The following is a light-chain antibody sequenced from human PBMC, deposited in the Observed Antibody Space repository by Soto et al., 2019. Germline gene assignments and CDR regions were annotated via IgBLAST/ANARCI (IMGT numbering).Light chain of an antibody. CDR1: QSINIY. CDR3: QQSYRSPYT. J-gene: IGKJ2*01. CDR2: GAT. Sequence: IQLTQSPSSLSASVGDRVTVTCRASQSINIYLNWYQQKPGKAPTVLIYGATTLESGVPSRFSGGGSRTDFTLTIDSLQIDDFATYYCQQSYRSPYTFGQGTKLEI. V-gene: IGKV1-39*01.